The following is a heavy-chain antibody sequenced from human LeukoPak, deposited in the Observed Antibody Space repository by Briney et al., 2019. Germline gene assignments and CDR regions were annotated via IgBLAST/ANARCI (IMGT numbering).Heavy chain of an antibody. CDR2: IYYSGST. CDR3: ARVAPRITMIVVVIGEFDY. Sequence: SETLSLTCTVSGGSTNNYYWTWIRQPPGKGLEWIGSIYYSGSTYYNPSLKSRVTISVDTSKNQFSLKLSSVTAADTAVYYCARVAPRITMIVVVIGEFDYWGQGTLVTVSS. J-gene: IGHJ4*02. D-gene: IGHD3-22*01. V-gene: IGHV4-59*12. CDR1: GGSTNNYY.